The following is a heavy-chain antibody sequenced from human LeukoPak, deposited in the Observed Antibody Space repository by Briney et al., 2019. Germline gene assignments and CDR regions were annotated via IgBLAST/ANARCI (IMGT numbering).Heavy chain of an antibody. CDR2: ISNSANYM. CDR1: GFAFKTYS. Sequence: GGSLRLSCATAGFAFKTYSMSWVRQAPGGGLECVASISNSANYMYYIDSVKGRFTISRDNAKSSLTLQMDSLRDDDTAVYFCARGLPWFDWVGDDVYYFDHWGQGVLVTVSS. J-gene: IGHJ4*02. CDR3: ARGLPWFDWVGDDVYYFDH. D-gene: IGHD3-9*01. V-gene: IGHV3-21*01.